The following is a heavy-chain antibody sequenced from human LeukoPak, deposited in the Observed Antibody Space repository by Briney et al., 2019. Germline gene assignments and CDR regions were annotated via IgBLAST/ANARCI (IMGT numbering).Heavy chain of an antibody. V-gene: IGHV4-59*01. J-gene: IGHJ4*02. D-gene: IGHD5-18*01. Sequence: SETLSLTCTVSGGSISSYYWSWIRQPPGKGLEWIGYIYYSGSTNYNPSLKSRVTISVDTSKNQFSLKLSSVTAADTAVYYCAREGSYGDPFLFDYWGQGTLVTVSS. CDR2: IYYSGST. CDR3: AREGSYGDPFLFDY. CDR1: GGSISSYY.